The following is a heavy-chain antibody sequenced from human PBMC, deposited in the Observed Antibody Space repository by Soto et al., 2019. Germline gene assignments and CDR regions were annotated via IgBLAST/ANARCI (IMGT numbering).Heavy chain of an antibody. CDR2: INHSGST. J-gene: IGHJ6*02. CDR3: ARGRQLLWFGELLEYYYYYGMDV. CDR1: GGSFSGYY. D-gene: IGHD3-10*01. Sequence: SETLSLTCAVYGGSFSGYYWSWIRQPPGKGLEWIGEINHSGSTNYNPSLKSRVTISVDTSKNQFSLKLSSVTAADTAVYYCARGRQLLWFGELLEYYYYYGMDVWGQGTTVTVSS. V-gene: IGHV4-34*01.